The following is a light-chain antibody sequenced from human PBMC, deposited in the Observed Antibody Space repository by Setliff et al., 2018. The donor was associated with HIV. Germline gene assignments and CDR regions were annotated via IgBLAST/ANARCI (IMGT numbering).Light chain of an antibody. V-gene: IGLV2-14*01. CDR1: YNDVGVYDY. CDR3: TSYTTSSSVV. J-gene: IGLJ2*01. CDR2: DVS. Sequence: QSALAQPPSASGSPGQTVTLSCTGTYNDVGVYDYVSWYQQHPGKAPKLMIYDVSKRPSGVSNRFSGSKSGNTASLTISGLQAVDEADYYCTSYTTSSSVVFGGGTKVTVL.